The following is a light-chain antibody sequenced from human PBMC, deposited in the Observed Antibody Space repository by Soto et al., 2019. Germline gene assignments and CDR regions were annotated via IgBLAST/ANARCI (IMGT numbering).Light chain of an antibody. CDR1: QDIRTW. CDR3: QQANSFPFT. V-gene: IGKV1-12*02. Sequence: DIQMTQSPSSVSASVGDRVTITCRASQDIRTWLAWYQQKPGKAPKLLIYVSSRLQSGVPSRFSGNGSGTDFNLTISSLQPEDFATYYCQQANSFPFTVGPGTKVDLK. CDR2: VSS. J-gene: IGKJ3*01.